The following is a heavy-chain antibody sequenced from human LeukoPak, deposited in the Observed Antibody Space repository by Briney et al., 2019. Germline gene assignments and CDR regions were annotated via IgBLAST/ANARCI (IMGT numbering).Heavy chain of an antibody. D-gene: IGHD3-22*01. CDR1: GFKFSTYG. CDR2: MSYGGDTE. CDR3: AKWAGVYDYDSSGYLSGFDY. J-gene: IGHJ4*02. Sequence: GGSLRLSCVASGFKFSTYGMHWVRQAPGKGLEWVALMSYGGDTEYYADSVKGRFTISRDNSKNTLYLQMNSLRAEDTAVYYCAKWAGVYDYDSSGYLSGFDYWGQGTLVTVSS. V-gene: IGHV3-30*18.